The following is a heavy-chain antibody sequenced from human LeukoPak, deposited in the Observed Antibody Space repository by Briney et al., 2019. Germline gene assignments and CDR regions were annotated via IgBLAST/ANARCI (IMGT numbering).Heavy chain of an antibody. CDR3: ARVLFLLSNWFDP. J-gene: IGHJ5*02. Sequence: PSQTLSLTCTVSGFSISSGGYYWSWIRQHPGKGLEWIGYIYYSGSTYYNPSLKSRVTISVDTSKNQFSLKLSSVTAADTAVYYCARVLFLLSNWFDPWGQGTLVTVSS. D-gene: IGHD3-9*01. V-gene: IGHV4-31*03. CDR1: GFSISSGGYY. CDR2: IYYSGST.